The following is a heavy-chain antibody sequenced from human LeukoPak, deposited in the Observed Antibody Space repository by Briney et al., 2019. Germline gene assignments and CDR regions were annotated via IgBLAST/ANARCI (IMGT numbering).Heavy chain of an antibody. V-gene: IGHV3-21*04. CDR1: GFTFSRYS. CDR3: ARGLRGVIINYVDY. CDR2: ISSSSSYI. J-gene: IGHJ4*02. D-gene: IGHD3-10*01. Sequence: GGSLRLSCAASGFTFSRYSMNWVRQAPGKGLEWVSCISSSSSYIYYANSVKGRFTMSRDNSKNTLYLQMNSLRAEDTAVYYCARGLRGVIINYVDYWGQGTLVTVSS.